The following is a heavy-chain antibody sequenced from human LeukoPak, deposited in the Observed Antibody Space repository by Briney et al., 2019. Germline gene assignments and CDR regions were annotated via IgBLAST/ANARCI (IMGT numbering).Heavy chain of an antibody. D-gene: IGHD6-19*01. CDR2: ISGSGGST. Sequence: GGSLRLSCAASGFTFSSYAMSWVRQAPGKGLEWVSAISGSGGSTYYADSVKGRFTISRDNSKNTLYLQMNSLRAEDTAVYYCATSKRYSSGWYAIGYFDYWGQGTLVTVSS. V-gene: IGHV3-23*01. CDR1: GFTFSSYA. CDR3: ATSKRYSSGWYAIGYFDY. J-gene: IGHJ4*02.